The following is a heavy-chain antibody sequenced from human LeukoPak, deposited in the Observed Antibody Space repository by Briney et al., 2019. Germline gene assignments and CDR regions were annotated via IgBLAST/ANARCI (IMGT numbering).Heavy chain of an antibody. CDR3: AKDRGISGSYYTFDY. Sequence: PGGSLRLSCAASGFTFSTYGMHWVRQAPGKGLEWVAFIRYDGSNKYYADSVKGRFTISRDNSKNTLYLQVNSLRAEDTAVYYCAKDRGISGSYYTFDYWGQGTLVTVPS. J-gene: IGHJ4*02. CDR1: GFTFSTYG. V-gene: IGHV3-30*02. CDR2: IRYDGSNK. D-gene: IGHD3-10*01.